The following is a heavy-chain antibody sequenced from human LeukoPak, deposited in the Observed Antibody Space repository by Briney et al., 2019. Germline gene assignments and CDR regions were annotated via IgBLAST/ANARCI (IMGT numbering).Heavy chain of an antibody. CDR2: IIPIFGTA. Sequence: SVKVSCKASGGTFSSYAISWVRQAPGQGLEWMGGIIPIFGTANYAQKFQGRVTITADESTSTAYMELSSLRSEDTAVYYCARRGATVTTDALDIWGQGTMVTVSS. D-gene: IGHD4-17*01. CDR3: ARRGATVTTDALDI. J-gene: IGHJ3*02. V-gene: IGHV1-69*01. CDR1: GGTFSSYA.